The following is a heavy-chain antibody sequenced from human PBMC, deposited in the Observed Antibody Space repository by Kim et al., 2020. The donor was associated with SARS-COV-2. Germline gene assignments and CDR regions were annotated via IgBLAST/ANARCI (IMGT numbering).Heavy chain of an antibody. J-gene: IGHJ4*02. Sequence: YYADSVKGRFTISRDNAKNSLYLQMNSLRAEDTAVYYCAKAVGATPDFDYWGQGTLVTVSS. V-gene: IGHV3-21*01. CDR3: AKAVGATPDFDY. D-gene: IGHD1-26*01.